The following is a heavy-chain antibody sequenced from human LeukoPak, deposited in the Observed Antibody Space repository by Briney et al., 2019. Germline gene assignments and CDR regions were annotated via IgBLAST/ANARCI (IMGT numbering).Heavy chain of an antibody. J-gene: IGHJ4*02. CDR2: IKLDGSEK. V-gene: IGHV3-7*03. CDR3: ARDQYDTWSRRGNFDS. D-gene: IGHD3-3*01. CDR1: GFTFGKYW. Sequence: GGSLRLSCVASGFTFGKYWMSWVRQAPGKGLEWVANIKLDGSEKNYVDSVKGRFTISRDNTKDSLYLQMNSLRAEDTAVFYCARDQYDTWSRRGNFDSWGQGTLVIVSS.